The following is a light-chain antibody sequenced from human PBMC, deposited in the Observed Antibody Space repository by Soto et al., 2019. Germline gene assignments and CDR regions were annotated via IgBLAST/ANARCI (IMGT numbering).Light chain of an antibody. CDR2: GNS. V-gene: IGLV1-40*01. CDR3: PSYDSSLSGDVV. CDR1: SSNIGAGYD. J-gene: IGLJ2*01. Sequence: QSVLTQPPSVSGAPGQRVTISCTGSSSNIGAGYDVHWYQQLPGTAPKLLIYGNSNRPSGVPDRFSGSKSGTSASLAITGLQAEYEADYYCPSYDSSLSGDVVFGGGTKVTVL.